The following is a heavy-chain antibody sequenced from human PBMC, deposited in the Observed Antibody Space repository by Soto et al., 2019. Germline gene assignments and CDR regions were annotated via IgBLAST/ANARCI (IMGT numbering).Heavy chain of an antibody. Sequence: QVPLVQSGAEVKKPGASVKVSCKASGYTFTSYGISWVRQAPGQGLEWMGWISAYNGNTNYAQKLQGRVTMTTDTSTSTAYMELRSLRSDDTAVYYCARRADAEYSSSWYGIDYWGQGTLVTVSS. CDR1: GYTFTSYG. J-gene: IGHJ4*02. D-gene: IGHD6-13*01. CDR2: ISAYNGNT. V-gene: IGHV1-18*04. CDR3: ARRADAEYSSSWYGIDY.